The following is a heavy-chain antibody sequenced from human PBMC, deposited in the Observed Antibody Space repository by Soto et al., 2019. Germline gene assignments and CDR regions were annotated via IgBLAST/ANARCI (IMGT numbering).Heavy chain of an antibody. CDR1: GFTFSDYY. CDR3: AKEYGLLDY. D-gene: IGHD4-17*01. V-gene: IGHV3-11*06. CDR2: ISSSSGYT. Sequence: PGGSLRLSCAASGFTFSDYYMSRIRQAPGKGLEGVSYISSSSGYTNYADSVKGRFTISRDNAKNSLYLQMNSLRAEDTAVYYCAKEYGLLDYWGQGTLVTVSS. J-gene: IGHJ4*02.